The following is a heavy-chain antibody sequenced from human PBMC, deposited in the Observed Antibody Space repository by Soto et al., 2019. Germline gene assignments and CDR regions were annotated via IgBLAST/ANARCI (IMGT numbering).Heavy chain of an antibody. CDR2: VDYSGST. CDR3: ARVKYDFWSGYLDWFDP. D-gene: IGHD3-3*01. CDR1: GGSISSGAYS. J-gene: IGHJ5*02. Sequence: PSETLSLTCTVSGGSISSGAYSWSWIRQPPGKGVEWIGYVDYSGSTYYNPSLKSRVTISVDTSKNQFSLKLSAVNAANTAVYYCARVKYDFWSGYLDWFDPWGQGTLVTVSS. V-gene: IGHV4-30-4*08.